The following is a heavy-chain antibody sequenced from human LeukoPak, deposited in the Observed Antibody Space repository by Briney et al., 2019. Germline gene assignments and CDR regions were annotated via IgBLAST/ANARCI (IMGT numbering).Heavy chain of an antibody. J-gene: IGHJ4*02. D-gene: IGHD5-18*01. CDR1: GFTFSSYS. CDR3: ARENTAADLDY. V-gene: IGHV3-21*01. Sequence: GGSLRLSCAASGFTFSSYSMNWVRQAPGKGLEWVSSISSSSSYIYYADSVKGRFTISRDNAKNSLHLQMNSLRAEDTAVYYCARENTAADLDYWGQGTLVTVSS. CDR2: ISSSSSYI.